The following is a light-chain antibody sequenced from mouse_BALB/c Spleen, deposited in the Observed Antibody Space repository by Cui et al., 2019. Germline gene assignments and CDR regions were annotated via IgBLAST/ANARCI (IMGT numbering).Light chain of an antibody. CDR3: QHFWGTPYT. CDR1: ENIYSN. V-gene: IGKV12-46*01. Sequence: DIQMTQSPASLSVSVGETVTITCRASENIYSNLAWYQQKQGKSPQLLVYAATNLADGVPSRFSGSGSGTQYSLKINSLQSEDFGSYYCQHFWGTPYTFGGGTKLERK. J-gene: IGKJ2*01. CDR2: AAT.